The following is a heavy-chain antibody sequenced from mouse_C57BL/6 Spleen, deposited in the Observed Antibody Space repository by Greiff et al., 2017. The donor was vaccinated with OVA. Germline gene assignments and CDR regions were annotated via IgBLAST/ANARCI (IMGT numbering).Heavy chain of an antibody. D-gene: IGHD1-1*01. CDR3: ASYYYGSSYDYYAMDY. Sequence: VQLQQPGAELVKPGASVKMSCKASGYTFTSYWITWVKQRPGQGLEWIGDIYPGSGSTNYNEKFKIKATLTVDTSSSTAYMQLSSLTSEDSAVYYCASYYYGSSYDYYAMDYWGQGTSVTVSS. V-gene: IGHV1-55*01. CDR1: GYTFTSYW. CDR2: IYPGSGST. J-gene: IGHJ4*01.